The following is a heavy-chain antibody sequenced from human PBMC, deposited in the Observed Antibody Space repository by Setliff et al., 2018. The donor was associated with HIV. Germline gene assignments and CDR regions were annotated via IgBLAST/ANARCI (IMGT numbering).Heavy chain of an antibody. Sequence: SETLSLTCAVYGGSFSGYYWSWIRQPPGKGLEWIGEINHSGSTNYNPSLKSRVTISVDTSKNQFSLKLSSVTAADTAVYYCARSGGPEMALDYWGQGTLVTAPQ. CDR1: GGSFSGYY. CDR3: ARSGGPEMALDY. CDR2: INHSGST. J-gene: IGHJ4*02. D-gene: IGHD2-15*01. V-gene: IGHV4-34*01.